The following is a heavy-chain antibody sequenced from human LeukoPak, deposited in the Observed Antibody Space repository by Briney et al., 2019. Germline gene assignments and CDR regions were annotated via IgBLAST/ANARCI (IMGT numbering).Heavy chain of an antibody. J-gene: IGHJ5*02. CDR1: GYTLTELS. V-gene: IGHV1-24*01. CDR2: FDPEDGET. D-gene: IGHD3-22*01. Sequence: ASVKVSCKVSGYTLTELSMHWVRQAPGKGLEWMGGFDPEDGETIYAQKFQGRVTMTEDTSTDNAYMELSSLRSEDTAVYYCATDPLHYYDSSGLKYNWFDPWGQGTLVTVSS. CDR3: ATDPLHYYDSSGLKYNWFDP.